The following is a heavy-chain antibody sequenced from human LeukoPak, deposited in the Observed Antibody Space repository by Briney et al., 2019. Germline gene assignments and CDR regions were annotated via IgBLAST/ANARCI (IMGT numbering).Heavy chain of an antibody. V-gene: IGHV3-48*01. D-gene: IGHD6-19*01. CDR1: GFTFSSYS. J-gene: IGHJ4*02. Sequence: GGSLRLSCAASGFTFSSYSMNWVRQAPGKGLEWVSYISSSSSTIYYADSVKGRFTISRDNAKNSLYLQMNSLRAEDTAVYYCATKGGVYSSGWHDFDYWGQGTLVTVSS. CDR3: ATKGGVYSSGWHDFDY. CDR2: ISSSSSTI.